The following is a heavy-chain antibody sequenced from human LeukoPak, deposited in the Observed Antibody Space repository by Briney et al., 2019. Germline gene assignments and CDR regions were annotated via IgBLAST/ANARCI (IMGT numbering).Heavy chain of an antibody. J-gene: IGHJ6*02. CDR1: GSTLSSYT. V-gene: IGHV3-64*01. Sequence: TGGSLRLSCAVSGSTLSSYTMNWVRQAPGKGLEYVSAISSNGGTPYYANSVKGRFTISRDNSKNTLYLQMGSLRAEDMAVYYCARGPNYYYGMDVWGQGTTVTVSS. CDR2: ISSNGGTP. CDR3: ARGPNYYYGMDV.